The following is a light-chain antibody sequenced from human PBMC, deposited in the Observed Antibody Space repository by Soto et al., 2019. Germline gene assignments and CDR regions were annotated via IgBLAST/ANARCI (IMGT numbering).Light chain of an antibody. CDR3: MQGTHWPRT. Sequence: DVVMTQSPLSLSVTLGQPASISCRSSRDIVYTNGNTYLNWFQQSPGQSPRRLFYKVSLRGSGVPGRFSASGSGTDFSLSISRVQADDVGVYYCMQGTHWPRTFGQGTKMEI. CDR2: KVS. J-gene: IGKJ1*01. CDR1: RDIVYTNGNTY. V-gene: IGKV2-30*01.